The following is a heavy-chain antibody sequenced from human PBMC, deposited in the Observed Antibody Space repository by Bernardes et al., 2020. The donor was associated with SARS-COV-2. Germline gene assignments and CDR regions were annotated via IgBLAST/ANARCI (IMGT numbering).Heavy chain of an antibody. CDR3: ARVKIVLNYYYYYMDV. J-gene: IGHJ6*03. V-gene: IGHV3-30*04. CDR2: ISYDGSNK. Sequence: GGSLRLSCAASGFTFSSYAMHWVRQAPGKGLEWVAVISYDGSNKYYADSVKGRFTISRDNSKNTLYLQMNSLRAEDTAVYYCARVKIVLNYYYYYMDVWGKGTTVTVSS. CDR1: GFTFSSYA. D-gene: IGHD2-8*01.